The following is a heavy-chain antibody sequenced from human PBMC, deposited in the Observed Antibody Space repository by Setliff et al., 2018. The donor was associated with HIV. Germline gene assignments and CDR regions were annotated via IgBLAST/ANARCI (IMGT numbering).Heavy chain of an antibody. CDR1: GFSLSTSGVG. Sequence: SGPTLVNPTQTLTLTCTFSGFSLSTSGVGVGWIRQPPGKALEWLALIYWDDDKRYSPSLKSRLTITKGTSKNQVVLTMTNMDPVDTATYYCAHILQDPPSHFYYYFYMDVWGKGTTVTVSS. J-gene: IGHJ6*03. D-gene: IGHD3-3*02. CDR3: AHILQDPPSHFYYYFYMDV. CDR2: IYWDDDK. V-gene: IGHV2-5*02.